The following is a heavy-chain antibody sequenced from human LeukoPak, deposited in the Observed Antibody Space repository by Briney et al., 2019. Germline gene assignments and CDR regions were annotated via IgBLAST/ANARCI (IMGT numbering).Heavy chain of an antibody. D-gene: IGHD5-24*01. V-gene: IGHV1-69*04. CDR3: ARGDGYNWGFYYFDY. J-gene: IGHJ4*02. Sequence: SVKVSCKASGGTFSSYAISWVRQAPGQGLEWMGRIIPILGTANYAQKFQGRVTITADKSTSTAYMELSSLRSEDTAVYYCARGDGYNWGFYYFDYWGQGTLVTVSS. CDR1: GGTFSSYA. CDR2: IIPILGTA.